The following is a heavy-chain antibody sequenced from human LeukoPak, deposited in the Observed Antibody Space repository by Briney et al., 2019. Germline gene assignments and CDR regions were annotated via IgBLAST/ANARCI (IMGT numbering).Heavy chain of an antibody. V-gene: IGHV4-39*01. J-gene: IGHJ3*02. CDR3: ASRIAVAGDI. D-gene: IGHD6-19*01. CDR2: IYYSGST. Sequence: SETLSLTCTVSGGSISSSSYYWGWIRQPPGKGLEWIGSIYYSGSTYCNPSLKSRVTISVDTSKNQFSLKLSSVTAADTAVYYCASRIAVAGDIWGQGTMVTVSS. CDR1: GGSISSSSYY.